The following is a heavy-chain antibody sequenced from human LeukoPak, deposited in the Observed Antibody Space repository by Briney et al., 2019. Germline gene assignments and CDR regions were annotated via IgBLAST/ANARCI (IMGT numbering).Heavy chain of an antibody. J-gene: IGHJ4*02. V-gene: IGHV5-51*01. CDR1: GSVFTTYW. CDR2: IYPGDSDT. Sequence: GEPLDFSCQGSGSVFTTYWIGWARQLPGKGLEWMGIIYPGDSDTRYSPSFQGQVTISADKSISTAYLQWSSLKASDTALYYCARGDVATLDYWGQGTLVTVSS. CDR3: ARGDVATLDY. D-gene: IGHD5-12*01.